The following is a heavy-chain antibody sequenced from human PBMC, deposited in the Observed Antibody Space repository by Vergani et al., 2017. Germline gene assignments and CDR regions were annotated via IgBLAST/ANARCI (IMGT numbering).Heavy chain of an antibody. Sequence: EVQLLESGGGLVQPGGSLRLSCAASGFTFSSYAMSWVRQAPGKGLEWVSAISGSGGSTYYADSVKGRFTISRDNSKKTLYLQMNSLRAEDTAVYYCARVPGQWLVPGYYYYYMDVWGKGTTVTVSS. CDR1: GFTFSSYA. J-gene: IGHJ6*03. D-gene: IGHD6-19*01. V-gene: IGHV3-23*01. CDR3: ARVPGQWLVPGYYYYYMDV. CDR2: ISGSGGST.